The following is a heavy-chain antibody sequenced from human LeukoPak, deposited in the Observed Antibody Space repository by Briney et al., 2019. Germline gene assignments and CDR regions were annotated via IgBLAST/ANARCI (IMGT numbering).Heavy chain of an antibody. D-gene: IGHD4-17*01. CDR2: IYSGGST. V-gene: IGHV3-53*01. Sequence: GGSLRLSCAASGFTVSSNYMSWVRQAPGKGLKWVSVIYSGGSTYYADSVKGRFTISRDNSKNTLYLQMNSLRAEDTAVYYCARERVTTVTTGEFAFDIWGQGTMVTVSS. CDR3: ARERVTTVTTGEFAFDI. CDR1: GFTVSSNY. J-gene: IGHJ3*02.